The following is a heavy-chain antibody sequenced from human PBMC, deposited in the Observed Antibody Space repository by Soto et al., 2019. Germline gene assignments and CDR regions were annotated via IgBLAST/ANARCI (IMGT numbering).Heavy chain of an antibody. D-gene: IGHD4-4*01. J-gene: IGHJ2*01. Sequence: QVQLVESGGGVVQPGRSLRLSCGASGFTFSSYAMHWVRQAPGKGLEWVAVISYDGSNKYYTDSVKGRFTISRDNSKNTLYLQMNSLRAEDTAVYYCARPLWRDDYNWGYFDLWGRGTLVTVSS. CDR2: ISYDGSNK. CDR3: ARPLWRDDYNWGYFDL. CDR1: GFTFSSYA. V-gene: IGHV3-30-3*01.